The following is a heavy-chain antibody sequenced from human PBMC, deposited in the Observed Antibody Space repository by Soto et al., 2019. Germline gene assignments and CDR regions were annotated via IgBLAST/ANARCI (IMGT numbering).Heavy chain of an antibody. CDR2: INPNSGGT. D-gene: IGHD6-19*01. CDR3: ARGAVAGTRVDYYYYGMDV. CDR1: GYTFTGYY. V-gene: IGHV1-2*02. Sequence: ASVKVSCKASGYTFTGYYMHWVRQAPGQGLEWMGWINPNSGGTNYAQKFQGRVTMTRDTSISTAYMELSRLRSDDTAVYYCARGAVAGTRVDYYYYGMDVWGQGTTVTVSS. J-gene: IGHJ6*02.